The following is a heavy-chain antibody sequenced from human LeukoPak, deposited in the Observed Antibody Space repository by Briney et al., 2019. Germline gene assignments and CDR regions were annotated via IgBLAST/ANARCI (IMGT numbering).Heavy chain of an antibody. J-gene: IGHJ3*02. CDR3: ARDWSTYYYDSSGYGAFDI. CDR2: IYHSGST. D-gene: IGHD3-22*01. CDR1: GGSISSYY. Sequence: PSETLSLTCTVSGGSISSYYWSWIRQPPGKGLEWIGYIYHSGSTNYNTSLKSRVTISVDTSKNQFSLKLSSVTAADTAVYYCARDWSTYYYDSSGYGAFDIWGQGTMVTVSS. V-gene: IGHV4-59*01.